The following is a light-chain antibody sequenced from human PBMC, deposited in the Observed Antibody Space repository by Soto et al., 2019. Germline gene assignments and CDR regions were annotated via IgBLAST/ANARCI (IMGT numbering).Light chain of an antibody. J-gene: IGKJ5*01. CDR3: QQYENLPT. CDR1: QNINHY. Sequence: IQMTQSPYSLSASLGYGVTITVHPSQNINHYLNWYQQKQGRAPKLLIYDASNLEAGVPSRFRGSGSGTDFTFTISRLQPEDIATYYCQQYENLPTFGQGTRLEI. V-gene: IGKV1-33*01. CDR2: DAS.